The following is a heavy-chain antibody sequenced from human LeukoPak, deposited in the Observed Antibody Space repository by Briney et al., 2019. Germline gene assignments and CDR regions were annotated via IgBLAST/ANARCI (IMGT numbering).Heavy chain of an antibody. CDR2: ISSSGSTI. D-gene: IGHD6-19*01. J-gene: IGHJ6*02. V-gene: IGHV3-11*01. Sequence: PGGSLRLSCAASGFTFSDYYMGCIRQAPGKGLEWVSYISSSGSTIYYADSVKGRFTISRDNAKNSLYLQMNSLRAEDTAVYYCARDRGRIAVAGTYYGMDVWGQGTTVTVSS. CDR3: ARDRGRIAVAGTYYGMDV. CDR1: GFTFSDYY.